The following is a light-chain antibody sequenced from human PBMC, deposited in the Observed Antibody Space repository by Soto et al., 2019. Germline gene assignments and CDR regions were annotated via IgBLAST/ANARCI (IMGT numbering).Light chain of an antibody. V-gene: IGKV1-5*03. Sequence: DIQMTQSPSTLSASVGDRVTITCRASQSISSWLAWYQQKPGIAPKLLIYEASNLESGVPSRFSGSGCRTEFTLTISSLQPDDLATYYCQQYNTYSRLTFGGGTKVEIK. CDR2: EAS. CDR1: QSISSW. CDR3: QQYNTYSRLT. J-gene: IGKJ4*01.